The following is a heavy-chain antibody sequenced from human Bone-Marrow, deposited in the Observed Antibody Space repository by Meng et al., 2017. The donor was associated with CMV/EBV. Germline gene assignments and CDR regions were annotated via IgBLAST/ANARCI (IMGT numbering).Heavy chain of an antibody. D-gene: IGHD6-19*01. J-gene: IGHJ4*02. CDR2: ISSSGTYI. CDR1: GFTFSNYG. Sequence: GSLKISCAASGFTFSNYGMSWVRQAPGKGLEWVSSISSSGTYIYYADSLKGRFTISRDNAKNSLYLQMNSLRADDTAVYYCARDQASPYSGSAPDVDYWGQGTLVTVSS. CDR3: ARDQASPYSGSAPDVDY. V-gene: IGHV3-21*01.